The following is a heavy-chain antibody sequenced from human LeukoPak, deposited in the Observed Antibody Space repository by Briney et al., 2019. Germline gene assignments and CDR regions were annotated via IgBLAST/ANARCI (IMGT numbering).Heavy chain of an antibody. CDR3: ATGGYSSGWDNFDY. V-gene: IGHV1-24*01. J-gene: IGHJ4*02. CDR2: FDPEDGET. Sequence: ALVKVSCKVSGYTLTELSMHWVRQAPGKGLEWMGGFDPEDGETIYAQKFQGRVTMTEDTSTDTAYMELSSLRSEDTAVYYCATGGYSSGWDNFDYWGQGTLVTVSP. D-gene: IGHD6-19*01. CDR1: GYTLTELS.